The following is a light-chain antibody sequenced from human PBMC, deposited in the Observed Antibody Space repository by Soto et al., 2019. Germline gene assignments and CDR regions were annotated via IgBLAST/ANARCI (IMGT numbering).Light chain of an antibody. CDR3: HQYDSWT. Sequence: EIVLTQSPATLSLSPGERATLSCRASQSITGPYLAWYQQKPGQTPRLLIYGASSRATGIPERFSGSVSGTDFTLTISRLEPEDFAVYYCHQYDSWTFGQGTKVDIK. CDR2: GAS. V-gene: IGKV3-20*01. J-gene: IGKJ1*01. CDR1: QSITGPY.